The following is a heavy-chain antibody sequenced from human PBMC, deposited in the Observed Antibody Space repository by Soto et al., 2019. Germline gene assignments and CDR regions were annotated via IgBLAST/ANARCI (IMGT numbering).Heavy chain of an antibody. CDR2: IYYSVRT. V-gene: IGHV4-39*01. J-gene: IGHJ4*02. CDR3: ARQRTTVVTQAYFEH. CDR1: GESISSSSYY. D-gene: IGHD2-21*02. Sequence: SETLSLTCIVSGESISSSSYYCGWILHPPGKGLEWIGSIYYSVRTYYNPSFKSRVTISIDTSKNQFSLKLSSVTATDTAVYYCARQRTTVVTQAYFEHWGQGAMVTVSS.